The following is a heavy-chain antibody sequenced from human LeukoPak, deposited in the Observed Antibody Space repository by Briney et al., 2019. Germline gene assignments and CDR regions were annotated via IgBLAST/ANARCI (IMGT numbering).Heavy chain of an antibody. J-gene: IGHJ5*02. V-gene: IGHV4-34*01. CDR3: ARAQSIAARPGWFDP. Sequence: SSETLSLTCAVYGGSFSGYYWSWIRQPPGKGLEWIGEINHSGSTNYHPSLKSRVTISVDTSKNQFSLKLSSVTAADTAVYYCARAQSIAARPGWFDPWGQGTLVTVSS. CDR2: INHSGST. D-gene: IGHD6-6*01. CDR1: GGSFSGYY.